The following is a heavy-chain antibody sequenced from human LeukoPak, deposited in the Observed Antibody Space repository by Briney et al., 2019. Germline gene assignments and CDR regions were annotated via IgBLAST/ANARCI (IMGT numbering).Heavy chain of an antibody. D-gene: IGHD6-13*01. V-gene: IGHV3-30*18. CDR2: ISYDGSNK. CDR1: GFTFSSYG. J-gene: IGHJ6*03. CDR3: AKGLAAAGSYYMDV. Sequence: GRSLRLSCAASGFTFSSYGMHWVRQAPGKGLEWVAVISYDGSNKYYAGSVMGRFTISRDNSKNTLYLLMNSLRAEDTAVYYCAKGLAAAGSYYMDVWGKGTTVTVSS.